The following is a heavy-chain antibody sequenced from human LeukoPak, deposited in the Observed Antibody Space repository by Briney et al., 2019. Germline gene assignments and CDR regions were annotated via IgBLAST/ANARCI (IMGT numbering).Heavy chain of an antibody. CDR3: ARVRRSWYFDY. CDR2: INHSGST. CDR1: GGSFSGYY. Sequence: PSETLSLTCAVYGGSFSGYYWSWIRQPPGKGLEWIGEINHSGSTNYNPSLKSRVTISVDTSKNQFSLKLSSVTAADTAVYYCARVRRSWYFDYWGQGTLVTVSS. V-gene: IGHV4-34*01. J-gene: IGHJ4*02.